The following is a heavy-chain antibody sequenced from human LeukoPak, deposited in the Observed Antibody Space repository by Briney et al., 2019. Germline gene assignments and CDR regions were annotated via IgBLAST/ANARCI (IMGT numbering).Heavy chain of an antibody. CDR1: GFTFSSYS. V-gene: IGHV3-21*01. CDR2: ISSSSSYI. J-gene: IGHJ5*02. D-gene: IGHD6-6*01. Sequence: PGGSLRLSCAASGFTFSSYSMNWVHQAPGKGLEWVSCISSSSSYIYYADSVKGRFTISRDNAKNSLYLQMNSLRAEDTAVYYCARGIAARYNWFDPWGQGTLVTVSS. CDR3: ARGIAARYNWFDP.